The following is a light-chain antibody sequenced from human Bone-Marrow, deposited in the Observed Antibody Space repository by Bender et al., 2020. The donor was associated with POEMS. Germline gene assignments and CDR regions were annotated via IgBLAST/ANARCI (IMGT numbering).Light chain of an antibody. CDR3: SSYATSTPRV. CDR2: GYN. CDR1: SSNTGSGYD. J-gene: IGLJ3*02. V-gene: IGLV1-40*01. Sequence: QSVLTQPPSVSGAPGQRVTISCTGSSSNTGSGYDINWYQHLPGTAPKLLIYGYNNRPSGVSNRFSGSKSGNTASLTISGLQAEDEADYYCSSYATSTPRVFGGGTKLTVL.